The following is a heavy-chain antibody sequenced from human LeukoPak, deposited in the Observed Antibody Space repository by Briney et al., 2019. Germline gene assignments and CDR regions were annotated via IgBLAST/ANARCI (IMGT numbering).Heavy chain of an antibody. D-gene: IGHD3-22*01. J-gene: IGHJ4*02. Sequence: PGGSLRLSCAASGFTFATYGMHWVRLAPGKGLEWVAFIQNDEIDKFYADSVKGRFTISRDNAKNSLYLQMNSLRAEDTAVYYCARAEGYYDSSGYRNPFDYWGQGTLVTVSS. CDR1: GFTFATYG. CDR3: ARAEGYYDSSGYRNPFDY. CDR2: IQNDEIDK. V-gene: IGHV3-30*02.